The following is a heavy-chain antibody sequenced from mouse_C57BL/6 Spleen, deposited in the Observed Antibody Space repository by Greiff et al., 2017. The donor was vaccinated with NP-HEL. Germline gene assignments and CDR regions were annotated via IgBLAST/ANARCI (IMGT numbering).Heavy chain of an antibody. D-gene: IGHD2-1*01. CDR2: IYPGDGDT. J-gene: IGHJ4*01. CDR1: GYAFSSSW. V-gene: IGHV1-82*01. CDR3: ARIYYGHTGAMDY. Sequence: QVQLQQSGPELVKPGASVKISCKASGYAFSSSWMNWVKQRPGKGLEWIGRIYPGDGDTNYNGKFKGKATLTADKSSSTAYMQLSSLTSEDSAVYFCARIYYGHTGAMDYWGQGTSVTVSS.